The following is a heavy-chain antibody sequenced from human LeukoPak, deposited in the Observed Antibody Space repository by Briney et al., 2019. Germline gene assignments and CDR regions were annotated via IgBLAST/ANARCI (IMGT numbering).Heavy chain of an antibody. CDR2: ISAYNGNT. J-gene: IGHJ5*02. D-gene: IGHD3-22*01. V-gene: IGHV1-18*01. Sequence: ASVKVSCKASGYTFTSYGISWVRQAPGQGLEWMGWISAYNGNTNYAQKLQGRVTITTDTSTSTAYMELMSMRSDDTAVYYCARDGEGYYDSSGYYHWGQGTLVTVSS. CDR3: ARDGEGYYDSSGYYH. CDR1: GYTFTSYG.